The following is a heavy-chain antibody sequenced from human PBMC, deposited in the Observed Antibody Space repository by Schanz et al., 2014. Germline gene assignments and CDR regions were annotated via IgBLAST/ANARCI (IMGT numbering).Heavy chain of an antibody. D-gene: IGHD5-12*01. J-gene: IGHJ4*02. CDR1: GFTFNSYA. CDR2: ISYDGSNK. V-gene: IGHV3-30-3*01. Sequence: VQLLESGGGLVQPGGSLRLSCAASGFTFNSYAMTWVRQAPGKGLEWVAVISYDGSNKYYADSVEGRFTISRDNSRNTLYLQMNSLRTEDTAVYYCASPAGYSDYGTYFDFWGQGTLVTVSS. CDR3: ASPAGYSDYGTYFDF.